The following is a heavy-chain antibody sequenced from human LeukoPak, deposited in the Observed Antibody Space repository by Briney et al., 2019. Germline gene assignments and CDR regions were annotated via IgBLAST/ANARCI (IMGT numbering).Heavy chain of an antibody. Sequence: GGSLRLSCTVSGFTVSSNSMHWVRQAPGKGLEWVAFIRYDGNDKFYAESVKGRFTISRDTSRNTLYLQMNSLRPEDTAVYYCAKPLMRDRWFGESWGRGTLVTVSS. CDR1: GFTVSSNS. J-gene: IGHJ5*02. CDR3: AKPLMRDRWFGES. CDR2: IRYDGNDK. V-gene: IGHV3-30*02. D-gene: IGHD3-10*01.